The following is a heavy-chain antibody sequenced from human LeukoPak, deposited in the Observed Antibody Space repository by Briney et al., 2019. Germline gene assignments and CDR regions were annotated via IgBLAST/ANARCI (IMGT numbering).Heavy chain of an antibody. CDR1: GFTFSSYR. J-gene: IGHJ4*02. CDR2: ISSSSSTI. V-gene: IGHV3-48*01. D-gene: IGHD1-7*01. CDR3: ARSSRELGGYAPWELMPPFDY. Sequence: GGSLRLSCAASGFTFSSYRKNWVRQAPGKGLEWVSYISSSSSTIYYADSVKGRFTISRDNAKNSLYLQMNSLRAGGTAVYYCARSSRELGGYAPWELMPPFDYWGQGTLVTVSS.